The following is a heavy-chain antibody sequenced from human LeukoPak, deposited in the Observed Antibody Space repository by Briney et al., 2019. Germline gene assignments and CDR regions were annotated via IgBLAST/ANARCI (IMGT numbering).Heavy chain of an antibody. CDR2: INHSGST. V-gene: IGHV4-34*01. D-gene: IGHD3-22*01. J-gene: IGHJ4*02. CDR1: GGSFSAYY. CDR3: ARGQRITMTD. Sequence: SETLSLTCAVYGGSFSAYYWSWIRQPPGKGPEWIGEINHSGSTNHNPSLKSRVAISVDTSRNQFSLRLSSVTAADTAVYYCARGQRITMTDWGQGTLVTVSS.